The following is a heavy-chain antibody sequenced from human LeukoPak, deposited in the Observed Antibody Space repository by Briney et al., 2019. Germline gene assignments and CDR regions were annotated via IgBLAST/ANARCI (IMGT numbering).Heavy chain of an antibody. J-gene: IGHJ4*02. CDR3: ARALLSYSGSYYAPPGAFDY. V-gene: IGHV3-30*03. D-gene: IGHD1-26*01. CDR1: GFTFSSYG. Sequence: PGRSLRLSCAASGFTFSSYGMHWVRQAPGKGLEWVAVISYDGSNKYYADSVKGRFTISRDNAKNSLYLQMNSLRAEDTAVYYCARALLSYSGSYYAPPGAFDYWGQGTLVTVSS. CDR2: ISYDGSNK.